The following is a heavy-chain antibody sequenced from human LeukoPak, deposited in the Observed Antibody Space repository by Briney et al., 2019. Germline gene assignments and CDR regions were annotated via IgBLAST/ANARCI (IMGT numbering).Heavy chain of an antibody. D-gene: IGHD2-2*01. J-gene: IGHJ4*02. CDR2: IRYDGSNK. CDR3: AKDTYGYCSSTSCYRPFDY. CDR1: GFTFSSYG. V-gene: IGHV3-30*02. Sequence: GGSLRLSCAASGFTFSSYGMHWVRQAPGKGLEWVAFIRYDGSNKYYADSVKGRFTISRDNSKNTLYLQMNSLRAEDTAVYYCAKDTYGYCSSTSCYRPFDYWGQGTLVTVSS.